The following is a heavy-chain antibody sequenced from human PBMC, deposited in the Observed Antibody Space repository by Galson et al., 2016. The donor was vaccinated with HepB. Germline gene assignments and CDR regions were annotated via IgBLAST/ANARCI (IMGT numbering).Heavy chain of an antibody. CDR3: ARDQSAAARNGGMDV. CDR2: INHISSHI. J-gene: IGHJ6*04. V-gene: IGHV3-21*01. Sequence: SCAGSGFTFNYDMNWVRQAPGRGLEWVSYINHISSHIYYAAAVRGRFTVSRDNAKNSLFLEMNSLTAEDTALYFCARDQSAAARNGGMDVWGAGTMVTVSS. D-gene: IGHD6-13*01. CDR1: GFTFNYD.